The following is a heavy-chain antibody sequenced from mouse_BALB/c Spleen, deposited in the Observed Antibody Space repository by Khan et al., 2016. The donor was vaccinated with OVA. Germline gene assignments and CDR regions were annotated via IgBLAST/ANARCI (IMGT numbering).Heavy chain of an antibody. Sequence: QIQLVQSGAELVRPGVSVMISCKGSGYTFTDFTLHWVKQSHAMSLEWIGVISTYYGDATYNQRFKDKATMTVDKSSSTAYMELARLTSEDSAIFYCTRGGGGNRFAYWGQGTLVTVAA. CDR1: GYTFTDFT. CDR2: ISTYYGDA. J-gene: IGHJ3*01. V-gene: IGHV1S137*01. CDR3: TRGGGGNRFAY.